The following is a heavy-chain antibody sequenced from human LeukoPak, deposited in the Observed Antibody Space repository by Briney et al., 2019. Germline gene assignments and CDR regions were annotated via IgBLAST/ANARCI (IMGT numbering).Heavy chain of an antibody. CDR2: INHSGST. D-gene: IGHD5-18*01. CDR3: ARGTQLWLSNWFDP. CDR1: GGSFSGYY. V-gene: IGHV4-34*01. J-gene: IGHJ5*02. Sequence: SETLSLTCAVYGGSFSGYYWSWIRQPPGKGLEWIGEINHSGSTNYNPSLKSRVTISVDTSKNQFSLKLSSVTAADTAVYYCARGTQLWLSNWFDPWGQGTLVTVSS.